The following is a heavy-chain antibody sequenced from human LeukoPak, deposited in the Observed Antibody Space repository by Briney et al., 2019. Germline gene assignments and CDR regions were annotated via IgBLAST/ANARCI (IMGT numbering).Heavy chain of an antibody. CDR2: ISYDGSNK. V-gene: IGHV3-30*18. CDR3: AKAGYDILTGYYPDTYYFDY. D-gene: IGHD3-9*01. Sequence: GGSLRLSCAASGFTFSSYGMHWVRQAPGKGLEWVAVISYDGSNKYYADSVKGRFTISRDNSKNTLYLQMNSLRAEDTALFYCAKAGYDILTGYYPDTYYFDYWGQGTLVTVSS. CDR1: GFTFSSYG. J-gene: IGHJ4*02.